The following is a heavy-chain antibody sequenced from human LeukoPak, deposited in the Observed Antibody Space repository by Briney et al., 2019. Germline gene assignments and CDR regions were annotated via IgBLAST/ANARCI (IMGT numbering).Heavy chain of an antibody. J-gene: IGHJ3*02. CDR1: GFTFSSYW. D-gene: IGHD6-13*01. V-gene: IGHV3-7*01. Sequence: GGSLRLSCAASGFTFSSYWMSWVRQAPGKGLEWVANIKQDGSEKYYVDSVKGRFTISRDNAKNSLNLQMNSLRAEDTAVYYCAREGAAAPDAFDIWGQGTMVTVSS. CDR3: AREGAAAPDAFDI. CDR2: IKQDGSEK.